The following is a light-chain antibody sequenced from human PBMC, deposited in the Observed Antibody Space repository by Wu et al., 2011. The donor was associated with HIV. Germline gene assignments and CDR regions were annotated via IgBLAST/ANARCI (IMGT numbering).Light chain of an antibody. CDR2: GAS. Sequence: EIVLTQSPGTLSLSPGEGATLSCRASQSVSSSYLAWYQQKPGQAPRLLIYGASSRATGIPDRLSGSGSGADFTLTISRLEPEDFAVYFCQQYGSSPQVTFGGGTKVEIK. CDR1: QSVSSSY. CDR3: QQYGSSPQVT. J-gene: IGKJ4*01. V-gene: IGKV3-20*01.